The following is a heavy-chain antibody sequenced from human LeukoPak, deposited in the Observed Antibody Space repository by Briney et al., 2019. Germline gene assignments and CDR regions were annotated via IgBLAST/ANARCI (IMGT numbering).Heavy chain of an antibody. V-gene: IGHV4-59*08. D-gene: IGHD6-19*01. Sequence: SETLSLTCSVSGASITSYYWSWIRQPPGKGPEWIGYIYYSGTTNYNPSLKSRVTISIDTAKNQFSLKLSSVTAADTAVYYCARQGIRGQWLVHFDYRGQGTLVTVSS. CDR3: ARQGIRGQWLVHFDY. CDR1: GASITSYY. CDR2: IYYSGTT. J-gene: IGHJ4*02.